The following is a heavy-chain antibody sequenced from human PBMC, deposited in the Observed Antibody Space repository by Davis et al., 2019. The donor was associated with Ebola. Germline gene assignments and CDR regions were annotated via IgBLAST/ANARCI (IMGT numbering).Heavy chain of an antibody. V-gene: IGHV3-23*01. D-gene: IGHD1-7*01. CDR2: ISGSGGST. CDR3: ARDSNWNYRQVDY. CDR1: GFTFSSYA. J-gene: IGHJ4*02. Sequence: PGGSLRLSCAASGFTFSSYAMSWVRQAPGKGLEWVSAISGSGGSTYYADSVKGRFTISRDNSKNTLYLQMNSLRDEDTAVYYCARDSNWNYRQVDYWGQGTLVTVSS.